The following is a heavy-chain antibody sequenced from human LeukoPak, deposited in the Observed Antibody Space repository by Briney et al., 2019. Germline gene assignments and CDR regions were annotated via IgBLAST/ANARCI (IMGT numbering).Heavy chain of an antibody. CDR1: GGSISSSSYY. J-gene: IGHJ5*02. CDR2: NYYSGST. V-gene: IGHV4-39*01. CDR3: ARGELFIVVVPAANWFDP. Sequence: SETLSPTCTVSGGSISSSSYYWGWIRQPPGKGLEWIGSNYYSGSTYYNPSLKSRVTISVDTSKNQFSLKLSSVTAADTAVYYCARGELFIVVVPAANWFDPWGQGTLVTVSS. D-gene: IGHD2-2*01.